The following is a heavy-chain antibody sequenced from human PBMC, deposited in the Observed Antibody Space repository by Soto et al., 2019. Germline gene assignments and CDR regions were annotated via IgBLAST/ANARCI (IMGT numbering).Heavy chain of an antibody. Sequence: PGGSLRLSCAASGFTFSSFAMTWVREAPGRGLEWISGISGSGGTTYDADSVKGRFIISRDNSKNTLYLQMNSLRAEDTAVYYCAKDSVPGAEGWFDPWGQGTLVTVSS. V-gene: IGHV3-23*01. CDR1: GFTFSSFA. CDR3: AKDSVPGAEGWFDP. J-gene: IGHJ5*02. D-gene: IGHD6-19*01. CDR2: ISGSGGTT.